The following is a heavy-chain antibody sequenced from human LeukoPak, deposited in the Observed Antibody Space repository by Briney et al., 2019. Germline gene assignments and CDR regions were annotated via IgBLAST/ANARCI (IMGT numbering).Heavy chain of an antibody. CDR3: ARVSPYYYDSSGYYFARWFDP. Sequence: ASGKVSCKASGYTFTSYGISWVRQAPGQGLEWMGWISAYNGNTNYAQKLQGRVTMTTDTSTSTAYMELRSLRSDDTAVYYCARVSPYYYDSSGYYFARWFDPWGQGTLVTVSS. V-gene: IGHV1-18*01. J-gene: IGHJ5*02. CDR1: GYTFTSYG. D-gene: IGHD3-22*01. CDR2: ISAYNGNT.